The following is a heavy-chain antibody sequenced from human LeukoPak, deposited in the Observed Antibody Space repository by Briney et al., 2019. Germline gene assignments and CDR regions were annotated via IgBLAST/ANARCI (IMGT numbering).Heavy chain of an antibody. J-gene: IGHJ1*01. V-gene: IGHV1-8*01. CDR1: GYTFTSYD. Sequence: ASVKVSCKASGYTFTSYDINWVRQATGQGLEWMGWMSPNSGNTGYAQKFQGRVTMTRNTSISTAFMELSSLRSEDTAVYYCARVGSGWPRAEYFQHWGQGTLVTVSS. CDR2: MSPNSGNT. CDR3: ARVGSGWPRAEYFQH. D-gene: IGHD6-19*01.